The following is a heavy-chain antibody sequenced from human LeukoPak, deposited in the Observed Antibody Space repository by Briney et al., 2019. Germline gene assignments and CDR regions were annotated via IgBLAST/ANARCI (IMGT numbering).Heavy chain of an antibody. D-gene: IGHD1-26*01. CDR1: GFTFSSYG. CDR3: PRGELLDP. V-gene: IGHV3-30*03. Sequence: PGRSLRLSCAASGFTFSSYGMHWVRQAPGKGLEWVAVISYDGSNKYYADSVKGRFTISRDNSKNTLYLQMNSLRAEDTAVYYCPRGELLDPWGQGTLVTVSS. J-gene: IGHJ5*02. CDR2: ISYDGSNK.